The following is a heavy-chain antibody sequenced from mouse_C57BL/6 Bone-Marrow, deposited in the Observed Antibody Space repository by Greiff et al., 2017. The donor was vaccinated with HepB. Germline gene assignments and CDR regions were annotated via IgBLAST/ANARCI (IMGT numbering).Heavy chain of an antibody. D-gene: IGHD2-3*01. J-gene: IGHJ3*01. CDR2: ISSGSSTI. V-gene: IGHV5-17*01. CDR3: ARRGIYDGYYAWFAY. CDR1: GFTFSDYG. Sequence: EVKLVESGGGLVKPGGSLKISCAASGFTFSDYGMHWVRQAPEKGLAWVAYISSGSSTIYYADTVKGRFNISRDNAKNTLFLQMTSLRSEDTAMYYCARRGIYDGYYAWFAYWGQGTLVTVSA.